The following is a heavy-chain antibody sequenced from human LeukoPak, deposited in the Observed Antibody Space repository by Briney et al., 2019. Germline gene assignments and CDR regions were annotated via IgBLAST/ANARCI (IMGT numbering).Heavy chain of an antibody. V-gene: IGHV3-33*06. Sequence: GGSLTLSWAASGFTFNTYAMHWVRQVPGNGLEWVAIIWYDGSDKYYADSVKGRFTISRDNSKNTLYLQMNSLRAEDTAVYYCAKKPRYSGSFYFDYWGQGTLVTVSS. CDR1: GFTFNTYA. D-gene: IGHD1-26*01. CDR3: AKKPRYSGSFYFDY. J-gene: IGHJ4*02. CDR2: IWYDGSDK.